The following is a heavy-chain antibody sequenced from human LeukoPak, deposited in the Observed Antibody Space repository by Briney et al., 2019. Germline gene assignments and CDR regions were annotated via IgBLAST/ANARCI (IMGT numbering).Heavy chain of an antibody. CDR1: GFTFSSFA. CDR2: ISGSGPSS. V-gene: IGHV3-23*01. Sequence: GGSLTLSCSASGFTFSSFAMSWVRQAPGRGLVGVSDISGSGPSSLYTVSVKGRFTISRDNSKNTLYPQMNSLSAEETAVSYGANRDFDDDFDFWGQGTMVTVSS. D-gene: IGHD3-9*01. CDR3: ANRDFDDDFDF. J-gene: IGHJ4*02.